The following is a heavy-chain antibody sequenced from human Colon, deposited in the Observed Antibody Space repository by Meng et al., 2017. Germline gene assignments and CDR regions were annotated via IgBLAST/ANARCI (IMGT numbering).Heavy chain of an antibody. CDR1: CYTFGCYG. Sequence: QVHLLRCGREAQKPGAPWRVSCKASCYTFGCYGICWVRQAPGQGLEWMGWFVNYVDTYPAPKFQGRVTMTTDTHTNTAFMELRSLTSDDTAVYYCASGTPGRSYCDYWGQGTLVTVSS. CDR3: ASGTPGRSYCDY. V-gene: IGHV1-18*01. D-gene: IGHD2-15*01. J-gene: IGHJ4*02. CDR2: FVNYVDT.